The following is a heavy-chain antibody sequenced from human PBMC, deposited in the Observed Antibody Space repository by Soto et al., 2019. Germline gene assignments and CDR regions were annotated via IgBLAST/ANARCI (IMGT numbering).Heavy chain of an antibody. V-gene: IGHV3-53*04. Sequence: PGGSLRLSCAASGFTVSSNYMSWVRQAPGKGLEWVSVIYSGGSTYYADSVKGRFTISRHNSKNTLYLQMNSLRAEDTAVYYCAKDFGYNYGYDAFDIWGQGTMVTVSS. J-gene: IGHJ3*02. CDR2: IYSGGST. D-gene: IGHD5-18*01. CDR1: GFTVSSNY. CDR3: AKDFGYNYGYDAFDI.